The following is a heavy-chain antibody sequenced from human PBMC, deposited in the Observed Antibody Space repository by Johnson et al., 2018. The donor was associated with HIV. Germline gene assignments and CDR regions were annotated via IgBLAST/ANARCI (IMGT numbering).Heavy chain of an antibody. CDR3: ARDRGYSSSSANAFDI. J-gene: IGHJ3*02. CDR1: GFTFSSYA. Sequence: QVQLVESGGGVVQPGRSLRLSCAASGFTFSSYAMHWVRQAPGKGLEWVSGINWSGGGTTYADSVKGRFTISRDNSKNTLYLQMNSLRAEDTAVYYCARDRGYSSSSANAFDIWGQGTMVTVSS. D-gene: IGHD6-6*01. CDR2: INWSGGGT. V-gene: IGHV3-NL1*01.